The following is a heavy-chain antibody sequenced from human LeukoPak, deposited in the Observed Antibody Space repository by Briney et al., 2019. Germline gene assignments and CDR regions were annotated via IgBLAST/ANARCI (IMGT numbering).Heavy chain of an antibody. V-gene: IGHV3-53*01. CDR1: GFIASSNY. J-gene: IGHJ4*02. CDR3: STGGRSGVALEQ. CDR2: IYSGGST. Sequence: GGSLRLSCVVSGFIASSNYMTWVRQAPGKGLDWISLIYSGGSTYYADSVMGRFTISRDNSKTTLFLQMNSLKAEDTAVYYCSTGGRSGVALEQWGQGTLVTVSS. D-gene: IGHD1/OR15-1a*01.